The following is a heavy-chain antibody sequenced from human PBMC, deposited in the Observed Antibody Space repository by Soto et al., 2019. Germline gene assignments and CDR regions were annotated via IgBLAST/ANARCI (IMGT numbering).Heavy chain of an antibody. D-gene: IGHD2-2*01. CDR1: GGSISSYY. CDR2: IHCSGST. V-gene: IGHV4-59*01. CDR3: ARARYQLLHPYYYGMDV. J-gene: IGHJ6*02. Sequence: QVQLQESGPGLVKPSETLSLTCTVSGGSISSYYWSWIRQSPGKGLEWIGYIHCSGSTKSNTSLKSLVTISVDTSRNQVSLKLSSVTAADSAVYFCARARYQLLHPYYYGMDVWGQGTTVTVSS.